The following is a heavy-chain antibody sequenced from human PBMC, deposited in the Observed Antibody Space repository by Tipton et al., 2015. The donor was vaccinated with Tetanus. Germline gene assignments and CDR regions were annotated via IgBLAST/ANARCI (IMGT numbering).Heavy chain of an antibody. CDR1: GASINAGGYL. D-gene: IGHD3-10*01. V-gene: IGHV4-31*03. CDR3: ARGQPRAPWYFGY. CDR2: IYYTALT. J-gene: IGHJ4*02. Sequence: TLSLTCNVSGASINAGGYLWTWVRQHSGEGLEWIGNIYYTALTSYTPSLSGRVTISVDTSKNQFSLSLTSVTAADTAVCFCARGQPRAPWYFGYWGQRMRVPVSS.